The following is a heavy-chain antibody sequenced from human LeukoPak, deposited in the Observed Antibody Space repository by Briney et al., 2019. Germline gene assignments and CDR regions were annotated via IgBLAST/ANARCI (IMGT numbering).Heavy chain of an antibody. CDR2: ISAYNGDT. Sequence: GASVKVSCKASGYTFTSYGISWVRQAPGQGLEWMGWISAYNGDTNYAQNFQGRVTMTRDTSIITAYMELSSLRSDDTAVYYCARDEFFSRPNWFDPWGQGTLVTVSS. CDR3: ARDEFFSRPNWFDP. V-gene: IGHV1-18*01. J-gene: IGHJ5*02. CDR1: GYTFTSYG. D-gene: IGHD3-3*02.